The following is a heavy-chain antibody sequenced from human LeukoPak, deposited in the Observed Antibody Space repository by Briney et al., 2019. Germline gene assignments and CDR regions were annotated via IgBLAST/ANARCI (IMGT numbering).Heavy chain of an antibody. CDR3: AKVGSSWYYYYYMDV. CDR1: GLTFSSYA. D-gene: IGHD6-13*01. Sequence: GGSLRLSCAASGLTFSSYAMSWVRQAPGKGLEWVSAISGSGGSTYYADSVKSRFTISRDNSKNTLYLQMNSLRAEDTAVYYCAKVGSSWYYYYYMDVWGKGTTVTVSS. V-gene: IGHV3-23*01. CDR2: ISGSGGST. J-gene: IGHJ6*03.